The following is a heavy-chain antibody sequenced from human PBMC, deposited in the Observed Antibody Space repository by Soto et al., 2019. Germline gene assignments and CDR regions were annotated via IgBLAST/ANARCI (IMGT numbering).Heavy chain of an antibody. J-gene: IGHJ4*02. D-gene: IGHD3-3*02. CDR2: ISGSGGST. V-gene: IGHV3-23*01. Sequence: GGSLRITCAVSGFTFNDYAMSWVRQAPGKGLDCVSVISGSGGSTYFSESVKGRFPISRDNYKNQLYLQMNSLRADATAVYYFEKGILRVVNPLVFVYWGKRNIVTVSS. CDR3: EKGILRVVNPLVFVY. CDR1: GFTFNDYA.